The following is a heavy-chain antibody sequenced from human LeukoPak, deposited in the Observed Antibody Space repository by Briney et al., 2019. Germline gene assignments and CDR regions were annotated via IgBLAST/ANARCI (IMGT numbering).Heavy chain of an antibody. Sequence: SSETLSLTCTVSGGSISSYYWSWIRQPPGKGLEWIGYIYYSGSTNYNPSLKSRVTISVDTSKNQFSLKLSSVTAADTAVYYCXXXXXXXXXSGSYRWFDPWGQGTLVTVSS. J-gene: IGHJ5*02. CDR2: IYYSGST. D-gene: IGHD3-10*01. V-gene: IGHV4-59*08. CDR3: XXXXXXXXXSGSYRWFDP. CDR1: GGSISSYY.